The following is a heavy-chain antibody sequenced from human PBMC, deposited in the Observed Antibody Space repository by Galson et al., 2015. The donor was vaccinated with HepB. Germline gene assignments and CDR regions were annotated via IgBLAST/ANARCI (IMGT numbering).Heavy chain of an antibody. V-gene: IGHV1-69*13. Sequence: SVKVSCKASGGTFSSYAISWVRQAPGQGLEWMGGIIPIFGTANYAQKFQGRVTITADESTSTAYMELSSLRSEDTAVYYCARSLSITDIVVVPAAYLHYYYYGMDVWGQGTTVTVSS. CDR2: IIPIFGTA. CDR1: GGTFSSYA. J-gene: IGHJ6*02. D-gene: IGHD2-2*01. CDR3: ARSLSITDIVVVPAAYLHYYYYGMDV.